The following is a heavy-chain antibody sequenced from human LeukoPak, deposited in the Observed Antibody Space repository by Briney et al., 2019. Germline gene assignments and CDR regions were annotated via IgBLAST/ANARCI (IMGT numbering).Heavy chain of an antibody. Sequence: GGSLRLSCAASGFTFSSYGMHWVRQAPGKGLEWVAVISYDGSNKYYADSVKGRFTISRDNSKNTLYLQINSLRAEDTAVYYCATQWIQMWLFEYWGQGTLVTVSS. CDR2: ISYDGSNK. J-gene: IGHJ4*02. CDR1: GFTFSSYG. D-gene: IGHD5-18*01. V-gene: IGHV3-30*03. CDR3: ATQWIQMWLFEY.